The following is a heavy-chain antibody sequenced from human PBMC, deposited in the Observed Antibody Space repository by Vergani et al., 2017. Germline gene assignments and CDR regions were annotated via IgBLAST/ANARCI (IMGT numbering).Heavy chain of an antibody. J-gene: IGHJ6*03. Sequence: QVQLVESGGGVVQPGGSLRLSCGASGFTFSNYGMHWVRQAPGKGLEWVTFIRYDGSNTYYADSVKGRFTISRDNSKNTLYLQMNNLRAADTAVYYCARSGYCAHGVCYMTYYYYMDVWGKGAVVTVSS. CDR2: IRYDGSNT. V-gene: IGHV3-30*02. CDR1: GFTFSNYG. CDR3: ARSGYCAHGVCYMTYYYYMDV. D-gene: IGHD2-8*01.